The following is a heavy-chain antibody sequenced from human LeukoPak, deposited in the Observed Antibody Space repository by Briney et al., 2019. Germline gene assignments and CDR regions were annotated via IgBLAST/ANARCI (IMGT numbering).Heavy chain of an antibody. CDR3: AKHESLIAFHI. V-gene: IGHV4-39*01. CDR2: IYYSGST. Sequence: SETLSLTCTVSGGSISSSSYYWGWIRQPPGKGLEWIGTIYYSGSTNYNPSLKSRVTISVDTSKNQFSLKLNSVTAADTAVYYCAKHESLIAFHIWGQGTMVTVSS. J-gene: IGHJ3*02. CDR1: GGSISSSSYY.